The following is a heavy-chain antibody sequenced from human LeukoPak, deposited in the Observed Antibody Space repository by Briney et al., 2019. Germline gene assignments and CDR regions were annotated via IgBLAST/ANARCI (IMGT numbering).Heavy chain of an antibody. CDR3: ARVVAARSHYYYCGMDV. CDR2: IYYSGST. CDR1: GGSISSYY. J-gene: IGHJ6*02. V-gene: IGHV4-59*01. D-gene: IGHD6-6*01. Sequence: SETLSLTCTVSGGSISSYYWGWIRQPPGKGLGWMGYIYYSGSTNYNPSLKSRVTISVDTSKNQFSLKLSSVTAADTAVYYCARVVAARSHYYYCGMDVWGQGTTVTVSS.